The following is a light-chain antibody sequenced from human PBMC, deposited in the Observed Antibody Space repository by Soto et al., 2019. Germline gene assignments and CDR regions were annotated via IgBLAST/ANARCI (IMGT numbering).Light chain of an antibody. J-gene: IGLJ3*02. Sequence: QAVVTQAPSVSGTPGQRVTISCSGSSSNIGSNTVNWYQQLPGAAPKLLIYYNNQRPSGVPDRFSASKSGTSASLAVSGVQSEDEADYYCATWDDTLNVWMFGGGTKLTVL. CDR3: ATWDDTLNVWM. CDR2: YNN. V-gene: IGLV1-44*01. CDR1: SSNIGSNT.